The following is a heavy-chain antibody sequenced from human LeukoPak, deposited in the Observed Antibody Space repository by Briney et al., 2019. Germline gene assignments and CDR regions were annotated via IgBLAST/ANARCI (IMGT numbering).Heavy chain of an antibody. D-gene: IGHD4-17*01. CDR2: INPNSGGT. Sequence: VASVKVSCKASGYTFTGYSMHLVRQAPGQGLEWMGWINPNSGGTNYAQKFQGRVTMTRDTSISTAYMELSRLRSDDTAVYYCARTYTVIMPFDYWGQGTLVTVSS. CDR1: GYTFTGYS. V-gene: IGHV1-2*02. J-gene: IGHJ4*02. CDR3: ARTYTVIMPFDY.